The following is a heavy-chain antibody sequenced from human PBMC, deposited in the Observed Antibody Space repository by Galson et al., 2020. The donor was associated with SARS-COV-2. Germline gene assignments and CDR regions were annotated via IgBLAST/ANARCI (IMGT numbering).Heavy chain of an antibody. CDR3: AKKAQSSEFVGGVYS. Sequence: GGSLRLSCAASGFIFSSYGMHWVRQATGKGLEWVAVISDDGNTKFSADSVKGRFTISRDNSKNTLYLQMDSLRPEDSAVYYCAKKAQSSEFVGGVYSWGQGTLVTVSS. J-gene: IGHJ4*02. V-gene: IGHV3-30*18. D-gene: IGHD3-16*01. CDR1: GFIFSSYG. CDR2: ISDDGNTK.